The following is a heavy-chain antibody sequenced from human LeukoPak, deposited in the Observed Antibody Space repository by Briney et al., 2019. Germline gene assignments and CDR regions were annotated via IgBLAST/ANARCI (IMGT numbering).Heavy chain of an antibody. Sequence: ESGPTLVNPTQTLTLTCTFSGFSLSTSGMCVSWIRQPPGKALEWLARIDWDDDKYYSTSLKTRLTISKDTSKNQVVLTMTNMDPVDTATYYCARIHRYDSSGYYWTANDAFDIWGQGTMVTVSS. D-gene: IGHD3-22*01. V-gene: IGHV2-70*11. J-gene: IGHJ3*02. CDR2: IDWDDDK. CDR3: ARIHRYDSSGYYWTANDAFDI. CDR1: GFSLSTSGMC.